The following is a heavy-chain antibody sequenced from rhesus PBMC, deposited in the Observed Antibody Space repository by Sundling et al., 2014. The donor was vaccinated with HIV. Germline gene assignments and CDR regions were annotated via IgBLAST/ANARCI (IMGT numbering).Heavy chain of an antibody. Sequence: EVQLVESGGGVVQPGGSLRLSCAASGFTFDDYAMHWVRQAPGKGLEWVSGISWSGDYTGYADSVKGRFTISRDNAKNSLYLQMNRLRAEDTALYYCARGGYCSGDVCYAIIDYWGQGVLVTVSS. CDR1: GFTFDDYA. CDR2: ISWSGDYT. D-gene: IGHD2-8*01. V-gene: IGHV3-201*01. CDR3: ARGGYCSGDVCYAIIDY. J-gene: IGHJ4*01.